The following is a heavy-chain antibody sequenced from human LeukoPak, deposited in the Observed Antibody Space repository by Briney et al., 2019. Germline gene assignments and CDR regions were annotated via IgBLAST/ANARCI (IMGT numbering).Heavy chain of an antibody. D-gene: IGHD3-22*01. CDR3: ARKTYYYDSSGYYYFYFDY. CDR1: GGSISSYY. CDR2: IYYSGST. Sequence: PSETLSLTCTVSGGSISSYYWSWIRQPPGKGLEWIGYIYYSGSTNYNPSLKSRVTISVDTSKNQFSLKLSSVTAADTAVCYCARKTYYYDSSGYYYFYFDYWGQGTLVTVSS. J-gene: IGHJ4*02. V-gene: IGHV4-59*01.